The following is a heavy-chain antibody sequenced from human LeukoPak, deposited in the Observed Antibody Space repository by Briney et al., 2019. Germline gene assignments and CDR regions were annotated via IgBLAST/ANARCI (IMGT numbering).Heavy chain of an antibody. V-gene: IGHV1-69*06. CDR1: GGTFSSYA. D-gene: IGHD2-15*01. CDR2: IIPIFGTA. J-gene: IGHJ4*02. Sequence: SVRVSCKASGGTFSSYAISWVRQAPGQGLEWMGGIIPIFGTANYAQKFQGRVTITADKSTSTAYMELSSLRSEDTAVYYCAAGYCSGGSCQLDYWGQGTLVTVSS. CDR3: AAGYCSGGSCQLDY.